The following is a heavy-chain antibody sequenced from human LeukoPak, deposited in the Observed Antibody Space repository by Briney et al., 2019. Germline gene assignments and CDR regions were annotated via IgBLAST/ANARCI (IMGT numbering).Heavy chain of an antibody. J-gene: IGHJ4*02. CDR1: GGSINSDY. CDR2: MYYSESST. D-gene: IGHD3-22*01. V-gene: IGHV4-59*01. CDR3: ARAHDSSGYWVDY. Sequence: PSETLSLTCTVSGGSINSDYWSWVRQPPGKGLEWIGYMYYSESSTNYNPSLKSRVTISVDTSKNQFSLKLSSVTAADTAVYYCARAHDSSGYWVDYWGQGTLVTVSS.